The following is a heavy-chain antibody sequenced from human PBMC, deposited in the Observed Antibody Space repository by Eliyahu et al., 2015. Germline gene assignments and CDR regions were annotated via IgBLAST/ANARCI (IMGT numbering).Heavy chain of an antibody. J-gene: IGHJ2*01. CDR1: GGSISSSSYY. D-gene: IGHD2-15*01. Sequence: QLQLQESGPGLVKPSETLSLTCTVSGGSISSSSYYWGWXRQPPGXGLEWIGSIYYSGRTSYNPSLKSRVTISVDTSKNQFSLKLSSVTAADTAVYYCATRTGSYCSGGSCYSKGKSPSKTHWYFDLWGRGTLVTVSS. CDR2: IYYSGRT. CDR3: ATRTGSYCSGGSCYSKGKSPSKTHWYFDL. V-gene: IGHV4-39*01.